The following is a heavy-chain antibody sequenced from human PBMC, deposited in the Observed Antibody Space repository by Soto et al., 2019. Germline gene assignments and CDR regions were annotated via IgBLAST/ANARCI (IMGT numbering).Heavy chain of an antibody. D-gene: IGHD1-1*01. J-gene: IGHJ6*02. CDR3: AKDKTGVRGGYYYYGVDV. Sequence: SGGSLRLSCAASGFPFSPYTINWVRQAPGKGLEWVAAISNTGVTTFYADSVKGRFTISRDNSKNTLYLQMNSLRAEDTAVYFCAKDKTGVRGGYYYYGVDVWGQGTTVTV. CDR1: GFPFSPYT. CDR2: ISNTGVTT. V-gene: IGHV3-23*01.